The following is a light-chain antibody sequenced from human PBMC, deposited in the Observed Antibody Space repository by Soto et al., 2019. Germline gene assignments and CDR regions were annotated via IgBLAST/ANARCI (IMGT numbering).Light chain of an antibody. J-gene: IGKJ1*01. CDR3: QHYKSYSEA. CDR2: KAS. V-gene: IGKV1-5*03. Sequence: DIQMTQSPSTLSGSVGDRVTITCRASQTISSWVAWYQQKPVKAPKLLIYKASTLKSGVPSRFSGSGSGTEFTLTISSLQPDDFATYYCQHYKSYSEAFGQGTKVELK. CDR1: QTISSW.